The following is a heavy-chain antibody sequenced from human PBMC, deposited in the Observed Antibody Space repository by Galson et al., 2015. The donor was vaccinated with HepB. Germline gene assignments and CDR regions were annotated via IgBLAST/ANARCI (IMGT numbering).Heavy chain of an antibody. CDR2: INPSGGGT. D-gene: IGHD3-10*01. Sequence: SVKVSCKASGYTFTSYYIHWVRQAPGQGLEWMGMINPSGGGTTYAQRFRGRVTMTRDTSTSTVYMELSSLRSEDTAVYSCAREPMLRSYSDYWGPGTLVTVSS. V-gene: IGHV1-46*01. CDR3: AREPMLRSYSDY. J-gene: IGHJ4*02. CDR1: GYTFTSYY.